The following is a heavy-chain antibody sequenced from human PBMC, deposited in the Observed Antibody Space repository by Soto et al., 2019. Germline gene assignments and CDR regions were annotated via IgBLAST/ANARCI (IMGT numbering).Heavy chain of an antibody. D-gene: IGHD6-19*01. Sequence: EVQLLESGGGLVQPGGSLRLSCAASGFTFSSYAMSWVRQAPGKGLEWGSAISGSGGSTYYADSVKGRFTISRDNSKNTLYLQMNSLRAEDTAVYYCAKGLAIAVAGTGDYWGQGTLVTVSS. CDR1: GFTFSSYA. V-gene: IGHV3-23*01. CDR3: AKGLAIAVAGTGDY. CDR2: ISGSGGST. J-gene: IGHJ4*02.